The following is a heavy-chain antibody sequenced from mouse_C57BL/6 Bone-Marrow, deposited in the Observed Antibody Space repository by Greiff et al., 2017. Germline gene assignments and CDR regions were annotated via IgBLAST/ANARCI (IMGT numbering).Heavy chain of an antibody. V-gene: IGHV1-63*01. CDR1: GYTFTNYW. CDR3: ARGRFYWYFDV. CDR2: IYPGGGYT. J-gene: IGHJ1*03. Sequence: QVQLQQSGAELVRPGTSVKMSCKASGYTFTNYWIGWAKQRPGHGLEWIGDIYPGGGYTNYNEKFKGKATLTADKSSSTAYMQFSSLTSEDSAIYYCARGRFYWYFDVWGTGTTVTVSS.